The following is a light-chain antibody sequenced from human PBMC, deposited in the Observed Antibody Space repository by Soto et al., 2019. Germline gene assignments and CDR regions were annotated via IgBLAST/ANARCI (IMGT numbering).Light chain of an antibody. CDR3: QHYNSYYT. CDR2: RAS. V-gene: IGKV1-5*03. Sequence: DIQMTQSPFTLSASVGDRVTITCRASQSISGWLDWYQQKTGKDPNLLIYRASSLESGVTSRFSGSGSGTEFTITIRSLQPDDFATYYCQHYNSYYTFGQGTKVDIK. CDR1: QSISGW. J-gene: IGKJ2*01.